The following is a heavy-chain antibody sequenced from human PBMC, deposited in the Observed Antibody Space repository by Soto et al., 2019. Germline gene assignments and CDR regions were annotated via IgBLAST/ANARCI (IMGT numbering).Heavy chain of an antibody. Sequence: QLLASGPGLVKPSETLSLTCIVSGGSISSSSYYWGWIRQPPGKGLEWIGSIYYSGSTYYNPSLKSRVAISVDTSKNQFYLKLSSVTAADTAVYYCARHTYDFWSGYYTGYYYFDYWGQGTLVTVSS. V-gene: IGHV4-39*01. CDR1: GGSISSSSYY. D-gene: IGHD3-3*01. J-gene: IGHJ4*02. CDR2: IYYSGST. CDR3: ARHTYDFWSGYYTGYYYFDY.